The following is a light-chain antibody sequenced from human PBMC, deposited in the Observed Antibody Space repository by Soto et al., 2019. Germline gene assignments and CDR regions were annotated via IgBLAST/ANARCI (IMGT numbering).Light chain of an antibody. J-gene: IGLJ1*01. Sequence: QSALTQPASVSGPPGQSIVISCNGSSSDVGSYDLVSWYLQYPGKAPKVIIFEGTKRPSGVSDRFSGSKSGNTASLTISGLQADDEADYYCSSYTTSSALQVFGTGTKLTVL. CDR1: SSDVGSYDL. V-gene: IGLV2-14*02. CDR2: EGT. CDR3: SSYTTSSALQV.